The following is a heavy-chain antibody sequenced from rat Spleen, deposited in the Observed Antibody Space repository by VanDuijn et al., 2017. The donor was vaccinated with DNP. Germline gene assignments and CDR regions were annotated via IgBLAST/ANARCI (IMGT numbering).Heavy chain of an antibody. CDR3: ARHGRRVFDY. CDR2: VSPSGGDT. D-gene: IGHD1-11*01. J-gene: IGHJ2*01. V-gene: IGHV5-25*01. Sequence: EVQLVESGGGLVQPGRSMKLSCATSGLTFSHSDLAWVRQVPTKGLEWVASVSPSGGDTYSGDSVKGRFTISRDNAKSTLYLQMNSLRSEDMATYYCARHGRRVFDYWGQGVMVTVSS. CDR1: GLTFSHSD.